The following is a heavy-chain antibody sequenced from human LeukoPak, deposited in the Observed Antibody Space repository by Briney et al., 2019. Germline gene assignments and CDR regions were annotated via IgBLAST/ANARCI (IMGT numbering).Heavy chain of an antibody. V-gene: IGHV4-34*01. CDR1: GGSLSDYY. Sequence: SETLSLTCAVYGGSLSDYYWSWIRQPPGKGLEWIGEINHSGSTNYNPSLKSRVTISVDTSKNQFSLKLSSVTAADTAVYYCARADNTVTTLYYYYYGMDVWGQGTTVTVSS. CDR2: INHSGST. J-gene: IGHJ6*02. D-gene: IGHD4-4*01. CDR3: ARADNTVTTLYYYYYGMDV.